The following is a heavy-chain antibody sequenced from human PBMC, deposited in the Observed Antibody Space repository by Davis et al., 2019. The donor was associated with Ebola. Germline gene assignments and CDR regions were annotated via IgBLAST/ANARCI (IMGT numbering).Heavy chain of an antibody. Sequence: SETLSLTCAIYGGSFRGYFWSWIRQSPGKEMEWIGQIGHGGFTSYNPSLESRCTISMDTSKNEFYLRLDSVTAADTAVYYCARTAMTSISDLGLGYNYFDPWGQGSLVTVST. CDR2: IGHGGFT. CDR3: ARTAMTSISDLGLGYNYFDP. CDR1: GGSFRGYF. J-gene: IGHJ5*02. D-gene: IGHD2-21*02. V-gene: IGHV4-34*01.